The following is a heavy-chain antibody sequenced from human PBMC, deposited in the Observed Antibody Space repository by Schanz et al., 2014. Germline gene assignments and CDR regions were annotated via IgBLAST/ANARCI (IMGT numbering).Heavy chain of an antibody. V-gene: IGHV1-18*04. D-gene: IGHD3-10*01. CDR2: ISANNGNT. J-gene: IGHJ5*02. Sequence: QVQLVQSGAEVKKPGASVKVSCKASGYTFSSYGISWVRQAPGQGLEWMGWISANNGNTNKAQKLQGRVTMTTDTSTSTAYMELRSLRSEDTAVYYCARERGVRGGGVWKVNWFDPWGQGTLVTVSS. CDR3: ARERGVRGGGVWKVNWFDP. CDR1: GYTFSSYG.